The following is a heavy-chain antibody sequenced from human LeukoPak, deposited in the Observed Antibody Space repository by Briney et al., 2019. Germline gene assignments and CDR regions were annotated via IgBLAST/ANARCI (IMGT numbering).Heavy chain of an antibody. Sequence: GGSLRLSCAASGFTFSSYAMSWVRQAPGKGLEWVSAISGSGGSTYYADSVKGRFTISRDNSKNTLYLQMNSLRAEDTAVYYCAKESYDSSGYYYADLSDYWGQGTLVTVSS. CDR3: AKESYDSSGYYYADLSDY. D-gene: IGHD3-22*01. CDR2: ISGSGGST. V-gene: IGHV3-23*01. CDR1: GFTFSSYA. J-gene: IGHJ4*02.